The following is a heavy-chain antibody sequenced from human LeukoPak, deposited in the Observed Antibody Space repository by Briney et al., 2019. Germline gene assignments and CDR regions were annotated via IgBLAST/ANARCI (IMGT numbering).Heavy chain of an antibody. CDR1: GFTFSSYG. V-gene: IGHV3-33*01. J-gene: IGHJ1*01. CDR2: IKCDGSNK. D-gene: IGHD6-19*01. Sequence: GGSLRLSCAASGFTFSSYGMHWVRQAPGKGLEWVSVIKCDGSNKYSADSVKGRYTISRDNSKNTLYLQMNSLRAEDTAVYYCTTGVLVKYSSGWYVELYFQHWGQGTLDSVLS. CDR3: TTGVLVKYSSGWYVELYFQH.